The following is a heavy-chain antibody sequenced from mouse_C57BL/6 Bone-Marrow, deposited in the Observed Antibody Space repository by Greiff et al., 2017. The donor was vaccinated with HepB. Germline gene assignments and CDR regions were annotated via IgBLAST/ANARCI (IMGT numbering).Heavy chain of an antibody. Sequence: EESGPGLVKPSQSLSLTCSVTGYSITSGYYWNWIRQFPGNKLEWMGYISYDGSNNYNPSLKNRISITRDTSKNQFFLKLNSVTTEDTATYYCAREEGLTETDFDYWGQGTTLTVSS. J-gene: IGHJ2*01. CDR2: ISYDGSN. V-gene: IGHV3-6*01. D-gene: IGHD4-1*01. CDR3: AREEGLTETDFDY. CDR1: GYSITSGYY.